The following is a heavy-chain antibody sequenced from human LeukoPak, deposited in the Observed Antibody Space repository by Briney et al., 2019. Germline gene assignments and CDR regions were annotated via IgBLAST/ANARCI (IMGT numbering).Heavy chain of an antibody. CDR1: GFTFSIYW. CDR2: INSDGSST. V-gene: IGHV3-74*01. Sequence: PGGSLRLSCAASGFTFSIYWVHWVRQAPGKGLVWVSSINSDGSSTSCADSVKGRFTISRDNAKNTLYLQMNTLRAEDTAVYYCASLDYWGQGTPVTVSP. CDR3: ASLDY. J-gene: IGHJ4*02.